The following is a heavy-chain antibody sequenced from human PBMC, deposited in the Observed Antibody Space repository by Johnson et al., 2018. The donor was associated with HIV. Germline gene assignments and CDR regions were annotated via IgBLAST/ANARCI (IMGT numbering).Heavy chain of an antibody. J-gene: IGHJ3*02. CDR1: GFTFSSYA. V-gene: IGHV3-30-3*01. CDR2: ISYDGSNK. Sequence: QVQLVESGGGVVQPGRSLRLSCAASGFTFSSYAMHWVRQAPGKGLEWVAVISYDGSNKYYADSVKGRFTISRDNSKNTLHLQMNSLRAEDAAVYYCARGRPGGPNLLDAAGNDAFDIWGQGTMVTVSS. CDR3: ARGRPGGPNLLDAAGNDAFDI. D-gene: IGHD6-13*01.